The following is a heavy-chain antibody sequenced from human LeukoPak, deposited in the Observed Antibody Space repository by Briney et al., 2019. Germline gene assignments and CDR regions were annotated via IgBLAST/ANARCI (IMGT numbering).Heavy chain of an antibody. J-gene: IGHJ4*02. CDR3: VRENQLRC. V-gene: IGHV3-7*01. CDR2: VKPDGSDN. D-gene: IGHD5-12*01. Sequence: QSGGSLRLSCEASGFTFSSYWMNWVRQVPGKGLEWVASVKPDGSDNFYVDSVEGRFTISRDNARYSLFLQMNSLRVEDTAVYYCVRENQLRCWGQGTLVSVSS. CDR1: GFTFSSYW.